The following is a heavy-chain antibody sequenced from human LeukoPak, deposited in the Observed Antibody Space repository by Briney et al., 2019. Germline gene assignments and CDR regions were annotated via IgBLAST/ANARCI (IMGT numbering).Heavy chain of an antibody. J-gene: IGHJ4*02. CDR2: ISWKSGSI. D-gene: IGHD7-27*01. V-gene: IGHV3-9*01. CDR3: AKDIGLTGESGYFDY. CDR1: GFTFDDYA. Sequence: GRSLRLSCAASGFTFDDYAMHWVRQVPGKGLEWVSGISWKSGSIGYADSVKGRFTISRDNAKNSLYLQMNSLRVEDTALYYCAKDIGLTGESGYFDYWGQGTLVTVSS.